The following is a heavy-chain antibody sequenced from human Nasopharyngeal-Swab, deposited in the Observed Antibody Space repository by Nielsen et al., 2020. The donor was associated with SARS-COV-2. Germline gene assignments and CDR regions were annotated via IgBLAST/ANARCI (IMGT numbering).Heavy chain of an antibody. CDR1: GYSFTSYY. V-gene: IGHV1-46*01. J-gene: IGHJ4*02. D-gene: IGHD4-17*01. CDR2: INPSGGST. Sequence: ASVQVSCKASGYSFTSYYMHWVRQAPGQGLEWMGIINPSGGSTSYAQKFQGRVTMTRDTSTSTVYMELSSLGSEDTAVYYCAIDSQNLRCWDYWGQGTLVTVSS. CDR3: AIDSQNLRCWDY.